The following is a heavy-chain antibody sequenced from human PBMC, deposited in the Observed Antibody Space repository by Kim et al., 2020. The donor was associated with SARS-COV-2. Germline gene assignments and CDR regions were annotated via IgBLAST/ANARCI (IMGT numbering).Heavy chain of an antibody. V-gene: IGHV3-9*01. J-gene: IGHJ4*02. D-gene: IGHD3-10*01. Sequence: ADSVKGRFTISIDNAKNSLYLQMNSLRAEDTALYYCAKGYRSGYGSPFDYWGQGTLVTVSS. CDR3: AKGYRSGYGSPFDY.